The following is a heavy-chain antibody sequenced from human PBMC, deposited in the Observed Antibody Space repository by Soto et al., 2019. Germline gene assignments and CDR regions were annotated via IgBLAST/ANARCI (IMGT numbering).Heavy chain of an antibody. CDR2: IWYDGSNK. J-gene: IGHJ6*02. CDR3: AREQARDVYGDQNSYYGMDV. CDR1: GFTFSSYG. Sequence: PGGSLRLSCAASGFTFSSYGMHWVRQAPGKGLEWVAVIWYDGSNKYYADSVKGRFTISRDNSKNTLYLQMNSLRAEDTAVYYCAREQARDVYGDQNSYYGMDVWGQGTTVTVAS. D-gene: IGHD4-17*01. V-gene: IGHV3-33*01.